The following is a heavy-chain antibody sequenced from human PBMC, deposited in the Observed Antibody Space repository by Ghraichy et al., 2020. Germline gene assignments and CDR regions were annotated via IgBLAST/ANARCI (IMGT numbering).Heavy chain of an antibody. V-gene: IGHV3-23*01. D-gene: IGHD3-10*01. CDR3: AKDLWFGRADYYYYYGMDV. CDR1: GFTFSSYA. Sequence: GGSLRLSCAASGFTFSSYAMSWVRQAPGKGLEWVSAISGSGGSTYYADSVKGRFTISRDNSKNTLYLQMNSLRAEDTAVYYCAKDLWFGRADYYYYYGMDVWGQGTTVTVSS. CDR2: ISGSGGST. J-gene: IGHJ6*02.